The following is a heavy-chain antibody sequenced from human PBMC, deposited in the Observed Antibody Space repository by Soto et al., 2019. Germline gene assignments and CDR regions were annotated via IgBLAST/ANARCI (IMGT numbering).Heavy chain of an antibody. J-gene: IGHJ4*02. D-gene: IGHD5-18*01. Sequence: EVQLVESGGGLVQPGGSLRLSCAASGFTFSNFWMHWVRQAPGKGLVWVSRIYSDGSGPMYADSVKGRFTISRDNAKSSLYLQMNSLRAEDTAVYYCAALNSFGSDYWGRGTLVTVSS. CDR3: AALNSFGSDY. CDR1: GFTFSNFW. CDR2: IYSDGSGP. V-gene: IGHV3-74*03.